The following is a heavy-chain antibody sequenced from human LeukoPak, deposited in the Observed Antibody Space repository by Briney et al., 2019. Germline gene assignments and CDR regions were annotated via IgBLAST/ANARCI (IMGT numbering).Heavy chain of an antibody. CDR1: GGTFSSYA. D-gene: IGHD3-10*01. CDR2: IIPIFGTA. CDR3: ASNINYGSGSLDY. V-gene: IGHV1-69*13. Sequence: SVKVSCKASGGTFSSYAISWVRQAPGQGLEWMGGIIPIFGTANYAQKFQGRVTITADESTSTAYMELSSLRSEDTAVYYCASNINYGSGSLDYWGQGTLVTVSS. J-gene: IGHJ4*02.